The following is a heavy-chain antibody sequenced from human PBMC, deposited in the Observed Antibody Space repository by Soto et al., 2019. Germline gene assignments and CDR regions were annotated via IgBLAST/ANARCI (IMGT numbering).Heavy chain of an antibody. V-gene: IGHV4-4*02. D-gene: IGHD3-9*01. J-gene: IGHJ3*02. CDR1: SGSISSSNW. Sequence: NPSETLSLTCAVSSGSISSSNWWSWVRQPPGKGLEWIGEIYHSGSTNYNPSLKSRVTISVDKSKNQFSLKLSSVTAADTAVYYCARLILTGYYWARRKAAFDIWGQGTMVTVSS. CDR3: ARLILTGYYWARRKAAFDI. CDR2: IYHSGST.